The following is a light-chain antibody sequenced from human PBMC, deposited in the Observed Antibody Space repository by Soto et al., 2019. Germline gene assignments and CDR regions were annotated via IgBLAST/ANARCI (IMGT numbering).Light chain of an antibody. CDR2: EVT. V-gene: IGLV2-23*02. Sequence: SVLTQSASVSGAPGQSITISCTGTSSDVGSYNLVSWYQQHPGKAPKLMIYEVTKRPSGVSNRFSGSKSGNTASLTISGLQAEDEADYYCCSYAGSSTFYVFGTGTRSPS. CDR3: CSYAGSSTFYV. CDR1: SSDVGSYNL. J-gene: IGLJ1*01.